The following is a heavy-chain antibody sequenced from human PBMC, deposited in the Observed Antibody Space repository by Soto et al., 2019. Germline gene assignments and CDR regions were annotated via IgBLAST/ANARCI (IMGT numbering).Heavy chain of an antibody. V-gene: IGHV3-23*01. CDR2: ISGSGAST. CDR3: AKSPGLLAVAGTVRFDY. Sequence: GGSLRLSCAASAFTFTNYAMSWVRQAPGKGLEWVSAISGSGASTYYADFVKGRFTISRDNSKNTLYLQMNSLRAEDTAVYYCAKSPGLLAVAGTVRFDYWGQGTLVTVSS. D-gene: IGHD6-19*01. J-gene: IGHJ4*02. CDR1: AFTFTNYA.